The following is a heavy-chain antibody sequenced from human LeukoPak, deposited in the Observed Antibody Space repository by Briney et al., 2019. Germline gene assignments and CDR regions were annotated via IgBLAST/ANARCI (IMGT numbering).Heavy chain of an antibody. CDR2: IYGGGST. D-gene: IGHD3-3*01. V-gene: IGHV3-53*01. CDR3: AKDQRFLEWLLTPYYFDY. Sequence: GGSLRLSCAGTGFSVSGNYMAWVRQAPGKGLEWVSTIYGGGSTYYADSVKGRFTISRDNSKNTLYLQMNSLRAEDTAVYYCAKDQRFLEWLLTPYYFDYWGQGTLVTVSS. CDR1: GFSVSGNY. J-gene: IGHJ4*02.